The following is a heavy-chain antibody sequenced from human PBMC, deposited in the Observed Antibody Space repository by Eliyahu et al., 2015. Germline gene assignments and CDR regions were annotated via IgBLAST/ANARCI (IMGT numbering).Heavy chain of an antibody. Sequence: QVQLQQWGAGLLKPSETLSLTCAVYGGSFNGYYWSWIRQPPGKGMEWIGEINHSGSTNYNPSLKSRVIILVDTSKNQFSLKLSSVTAADTAVYYCARGPLDLGIIGKKPPPGPVKYWGQGTLVTVSS. J-gene: IGHJ4*02. CDR3: ARGPLDLGIIGKKPPPGPVKY. V-gene: IGHV4-34*01. CDR1: GGSFNGYY. D-gene: IGHD7-27*01. CDR2: INHSGST.